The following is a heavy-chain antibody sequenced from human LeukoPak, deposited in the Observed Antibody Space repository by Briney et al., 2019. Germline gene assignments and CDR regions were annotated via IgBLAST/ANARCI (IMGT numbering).Heavy chain of an antibody. Sequence: PGGSLRLSCAASGFTFSSYSMNWVRQAPGKGLEWVSYISSSSSTIYYADSVKGRFTISRDNAKNSLYLQMNSLRAEDTAVYYCAVGDSGYDYQNWFDPWGQGTLVTVSS. CDR1: GFTFSSYS. V-gene: IGHV3-48*01. D-gene: IGHD5-12*01. CDR2: ISSSSSTI. J-gene: IGHJ5*02. CDR3: AVGDSGYDYQNWFDP.